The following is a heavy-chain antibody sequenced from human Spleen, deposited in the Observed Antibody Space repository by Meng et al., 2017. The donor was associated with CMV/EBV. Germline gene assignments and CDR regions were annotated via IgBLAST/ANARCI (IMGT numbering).Heavy chain of an antibody. D-gene: IGHD3-3*01. CDR3: ARLTTYYDFWSGSFPALFGREVYGMDV. V-gene: IGHV1-8*01. J-gene: IGHJ6*02. CDR2: MNPNSGNT. Sequence: VRQATGQGLEWMGWMNPNSGNTGYAQKFQGRVTMTRNTSISTAYMELSSLRSEDTAVYYCARLTTYYDFWSGSFPALFGREVYGMDVWGQGTTVTVSS.